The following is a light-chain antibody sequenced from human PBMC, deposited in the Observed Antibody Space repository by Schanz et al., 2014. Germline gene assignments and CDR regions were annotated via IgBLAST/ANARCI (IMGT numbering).Light chain of an antibody. J-gene: IGKJ1*01. CDR1: QSVGSN. Sequence: EVVMTQSPATLSVSPGERATLSCRASQSVGSNLAWYQQKPGQAPRLLIHRASTRATDIPARFGGSGSGTEFTLTISSLQSEDFAVYYCQQYNNWPPWTFGQGTKVEIK. V-gene: IGKV3-15*01. CDR3: QQYNNWPPWT. CDR2: RAS.